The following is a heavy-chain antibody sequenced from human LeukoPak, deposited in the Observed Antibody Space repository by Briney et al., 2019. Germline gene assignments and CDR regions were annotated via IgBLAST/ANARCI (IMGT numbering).Heavy chain of an antibody. CDR2: INPDSGGT. D-gene: IGHD6-19*01. J-gene: IGHJ6*03. Sequence: ASVKVSCRASGYTFTGYYMHWVRQAPGQGLEWMGWINPDSGGTNYAQKFQGRITMTRDTSISTAYMELSRLLSDDTAVYYCARAGFSAGYYYYYMDVWGKGTTVTISS. CDR1: GYTFTGYY. CDR3: ARAGFSAGYYYYYMDV. V-gene: IGHV1-2*02.